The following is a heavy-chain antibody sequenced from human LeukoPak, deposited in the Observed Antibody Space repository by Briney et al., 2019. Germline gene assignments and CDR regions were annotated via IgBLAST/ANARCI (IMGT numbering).Heavy chain of an antibody. CDR3: ARVMNREGTNY. Sequence: ASVKVSLTASVYTFTGYYMHWVRQVPGQGLEWMGWINPNSGGTKYAQKFQGRVTMTRATSISTAYMELNRLRSDDTAVYYCARVMNREGTNYWGQGTLVTVSS. V-gene: IGHV1-2*02. CDR1: VYTFTGYY. D-gene: IGHD1/OR15-1a*01. J-gene: IGHJ4*02. CDR2: INPNSGGT.